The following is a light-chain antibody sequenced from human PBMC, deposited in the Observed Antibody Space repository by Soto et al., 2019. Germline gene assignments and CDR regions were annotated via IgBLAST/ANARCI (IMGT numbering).Light chain of an antibody. CDR2: GSS. CDR1: QSVRDN. CDR3: QQYNNWPLT. J-gene: IGKJ4*01. Sequence: EIVMTQSPASLSVPPGGRATLSCRASQSVRDNLAWYQQKPGQAPRLLFHGSSIRATGIPARFSGSGSETEFTLTISSLQSEDFALYFCQQYNNWPLTFGGGTKVEVK. V-gene: IGKV3-15*01.